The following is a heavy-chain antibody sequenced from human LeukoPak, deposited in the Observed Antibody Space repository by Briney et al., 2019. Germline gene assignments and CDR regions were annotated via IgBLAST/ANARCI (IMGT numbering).Heavy chain of an antibody. CDR2: INAGNGNT. Sequence: GASVKVSCKASGYTFTSCAMHWVRQAPGQRLEWMGWINAGNGNTKYSQKFQGRVTITRDTSASTAYMELSSLRSEDTAVYYCARFGEQSLLGAFDIWGQGTMVTVSS. CDR1: GYTFTSCA. V-gene: IGHV1-3*01. CDR3: ARFGEQSLLGAFDI. D-gene: IGHD3-10*01. J-gene: IGHJ3*02.